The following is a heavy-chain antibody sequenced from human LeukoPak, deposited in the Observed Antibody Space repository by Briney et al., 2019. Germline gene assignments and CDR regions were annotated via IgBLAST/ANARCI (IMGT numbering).Heavy chain of an antibody. V-gene: IGHV3-48*03. CDR2: ISNSGSNI. CDR3: ARGLYWFDP. CDR1: GFTFSNYE. J-gene: IGHJ5*02. Sequence: GGSLRLSCAASGFTFSNYEMNWVRQAPGKGLEWLSYISNSGSNIYYADSVKGRFTISRDNAKNSQYLQMNSLRAEDAAVYYCARGLYWFDPWGQGTLVTVSS.